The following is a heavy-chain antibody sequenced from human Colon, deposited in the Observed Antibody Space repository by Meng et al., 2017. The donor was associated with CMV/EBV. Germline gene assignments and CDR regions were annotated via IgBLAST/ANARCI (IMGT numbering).Heavy chain of an antibody. J-gene: IGHJ3*01. Sequence: GESLKISCAASGSSFSNSWMIWVRRAPGKGLEWVAKTNEDGSDKYYVDSVKGRLTISRDNAKDTLYLQMNSLRAEDTAVYYCVREMWSNDVWGRGTMVTVSS. D-gene: IGHD3-3*01. V-gene: IGHV3-7*01. CDR3: VREMWSNDV. CDR2: TNEDGSDK. CDR1: GSSFSNSW.